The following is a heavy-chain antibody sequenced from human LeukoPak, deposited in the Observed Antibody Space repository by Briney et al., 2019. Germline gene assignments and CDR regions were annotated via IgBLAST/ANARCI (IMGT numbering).Heavy chain of an antibody. J-gene: IGHJ6*03. CDR3: ATRSAEYYYYMDV. V-gene: IGHV3-53*01. Sequence: GGSLRLSCAVSGFTFTHTYMTWIRQAPGKGLEWVSVIYSGGSTYYADSVKGRFTISRDNSKNTLYLQMNSLRAKDTAVYYCATRSAEYYYYMDVWGKGTTVTISS. CDR2: IYSGGST. CDR1: GFTFTHTY.